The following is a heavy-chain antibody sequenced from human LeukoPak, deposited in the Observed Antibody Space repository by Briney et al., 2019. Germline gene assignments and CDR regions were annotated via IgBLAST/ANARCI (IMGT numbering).Heavy chain of an antibody. Sequence: SETLSLTCAVYGGSFSGYYWSWIRQPPGKGLEWIGEINHSGSTNYNPSLKSRVTISVDKSKNQFSLKLSSVTAADTAVYYCARAAAGNDYWGQGTLVTVSS. CDR3: ARAAAGNDY. D-gene: IGHD6-13*01. J-gene: IGHJ4*02. V-gene: IGHV4-34*01. CDR2: INHSGST. CDR1: GGSFSGYY.